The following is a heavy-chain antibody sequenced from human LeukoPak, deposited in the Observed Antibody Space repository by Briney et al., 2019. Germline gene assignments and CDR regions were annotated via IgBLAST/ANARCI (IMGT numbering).Heavy chain of an antibody. D-gene: IGHD1-26*01. CDR3: ARQRGGSWVNDY. J-gene: IGHJ4*02. Sequence: SETLPLTCTVSDASISSSYFYWSWIRQPPGKGLEWIGNVFRSGSTHYSPSLKSRVTISVDTSRKQFSLRLSAATAADTAVYYCARQRGGSWVNDYWGQGTLVTVSS. CDR1: DASISSSYFY. CDR2: VFRSGST. V-gene: IGHV4-39*01.